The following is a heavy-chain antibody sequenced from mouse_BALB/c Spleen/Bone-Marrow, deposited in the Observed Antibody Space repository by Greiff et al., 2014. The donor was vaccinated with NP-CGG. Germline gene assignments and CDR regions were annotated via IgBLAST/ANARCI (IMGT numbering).Heavy chain of an antibody. Sequence: VQLQQSGPGLVALSQSLSITCTISGFSLTSYGVHWVRQPPGKGLEWLVVIWSDGRTTYKSALKSRLSISKDNSKSQVFIKMNCPEYVGTAMSYCASHSNSGMDYWGQGTPVTVSA. CDR2: IWSDGRT. D-gene: IGHD1-1*01. V-gene: IGHV2-6-1*01. CDR1: GFSLTSYG. J-gene: IGHJ4*01. CDR3: ASHSNSGMDY.